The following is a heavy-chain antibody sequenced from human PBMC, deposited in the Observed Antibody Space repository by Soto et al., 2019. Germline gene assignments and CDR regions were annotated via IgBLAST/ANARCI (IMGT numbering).Heavy chain of an antibody. CDR3: ARDANDYGVEYFQY. D-gene: IGHD4-17*01. CDR1: GGSISSGDYY. Sequence: SETLSLTCTVSGGSISSGDYYWSWIRQPPGKGLEWIGYIYYSGSTYYNPSLKSRVTISVDTSKNQFSLKLSSVTAADTAVYYCARDANDYGVEYFQYWGQGTLVTVSS. J-gene: IGHJ1*01. V-gene: IGHV4-30-4*01. CDR2: IYYSGST.